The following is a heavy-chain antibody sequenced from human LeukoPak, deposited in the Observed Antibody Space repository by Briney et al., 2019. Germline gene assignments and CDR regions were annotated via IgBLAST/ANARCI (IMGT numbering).Heavy chain of an antibody. D-gene: IGHD1-1*01. Sequence: ASVKVSCKASGYTFTSYDINWVRQAPGKGLEWMGGFDPEDGETIYAQKFQGRVTMTEDTSTDTAYMELSSLRSEDTAVYYCATDLYNQKAFDIWGQGTMVTVSS. J-gene: IGHJ3*02. CDR1: GYTFTSYD. CDR2: FDPEDGET. V-gene: IGHV1-24*01. CDR3: ATDLYNQKAFDI.